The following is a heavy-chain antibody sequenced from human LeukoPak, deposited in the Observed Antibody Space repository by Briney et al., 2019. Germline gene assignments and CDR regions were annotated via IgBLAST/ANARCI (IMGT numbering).Heavy chain of an antibody. Sequence: QPGGSLRLSCVASGFTFRTYPMTWVRQAPGKGLEWVAIISGSGGTRHYADSVKGRLTISRDNFKNTLYLQMNSLRGEDTAVYHCAKEKPETTAFDYWGQGTLVTVSS. V-gene: IGHV3-23*01. D-gene: IGHD1-1*01. CDR2: ISGSGGTR. J-gene: IGHJ4*02. CDR3: AKEKPETTAFDY. CDR1: GFTFRTYP.